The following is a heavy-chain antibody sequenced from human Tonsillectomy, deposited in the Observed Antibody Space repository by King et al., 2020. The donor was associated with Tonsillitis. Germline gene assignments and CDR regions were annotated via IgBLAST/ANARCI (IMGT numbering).Heavy chain of an antibody. J-gene: IGHJ4*02. V-gene: IGHV4-34*01. CDR1: GGSFSGYY. CDR2: INHSGST. CDR3: ASGLEYYDFREDY. D-gene: IGHD3-3*01. Sequence: VQLQQWGAGLLKPSETLSLTCAVSGGSFSGYYWSWIRQPPGKGLEWIGEINHSGSTNYNPSIKSRVTISVDTTKNQFSLKLSSVTAADTAVDYFASGLEYYDFREDYWGQGTLVTVSS.